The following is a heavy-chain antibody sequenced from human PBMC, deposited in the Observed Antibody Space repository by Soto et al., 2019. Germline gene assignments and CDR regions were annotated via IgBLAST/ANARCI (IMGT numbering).Heavy chain of an antibody. CDR1: GFTFTNSW. D-gene: IGHD3-10*01. CDR2: IRTVKEGGTT. J-gene: IGHJ4*01. V-gene: IGHV3-15*07. Sequence: EVQLVESGGALVKPGGSLRLSCAASGFTFTNSWMNWVRQAPGKGLEWVGRIRTVKEGGTTASAASVKDRFIILREDARDKLYLQMDCLKTEDTGVYFFCKAGGRFGDYCGRATLVPISS. CDR3: CKAGGRFGDY.